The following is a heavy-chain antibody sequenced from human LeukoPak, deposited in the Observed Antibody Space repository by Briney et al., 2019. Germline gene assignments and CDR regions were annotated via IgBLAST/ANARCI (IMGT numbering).Heavy chain of an antibody. CDR3: AKDSMAVAGTRVNAFDI. Sequence: GGSLRLSCAASGFTFSSYAMSWVRQAPGKGLEWVSAISGSGGSTYYADSVKGRFTISRDNSKNTLYLQMNSLRAEDTAVYYCAKDSMAVAGTRVNAFDIWGQGTMVTVSS. D-gene: IGHD6-19*01. V-gene: IGHV3-23*01. CDR2: ISGSGGST. J-gene: IGHJ3*02. CDR1: GFTFSSYA.